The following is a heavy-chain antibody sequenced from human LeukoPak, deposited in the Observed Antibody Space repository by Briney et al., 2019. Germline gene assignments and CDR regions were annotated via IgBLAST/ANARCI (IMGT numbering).Heavy chain of an antibody. V-gene: IGHV4-59*01. Sequence: SETLSLTCTVSGGSISTYYWSWIRQPSGKGLEWIGYIYYSGSTNYNPSLKSRVTISVDTSKNQFSLKLSSVTAADTAVYYCACGYSYGYLIDYWGQGTLVTVSS. J-gene: IGHJ4*02. CDR2: IYYSGST. D-gene: IGHD5-18*01. CDR1: GGSISTYY. CDR3: ACGYSYGYLIDY.